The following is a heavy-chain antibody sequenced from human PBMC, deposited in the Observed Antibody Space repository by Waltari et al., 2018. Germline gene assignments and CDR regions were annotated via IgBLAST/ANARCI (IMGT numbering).Heavy chain of an antibody. CDR3: ARGRDDFGNYYYQL. J-gene: IGHJ4*02. V-gene: IGHV1-69*04. CDR1: GGTISSYA. D-gene: IGHD4-17*01. CDR2: IIPILGIA. Sequence: QVQLVQSGAEVKKPGSSVKVSCKASGGTISSYAISWVRQAPGQGLEWMGGIIPILGIANYAQKFQGRVTITADESMSTAYMELSSLRSEDTAVYYCARGRDDFGNYYYQLWGQGTLVTVSS.